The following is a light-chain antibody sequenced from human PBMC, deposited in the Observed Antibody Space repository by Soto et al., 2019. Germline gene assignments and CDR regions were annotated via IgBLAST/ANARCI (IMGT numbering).Light chain of an antibody. J-gene: IGKJ4*01. CDR2: DAS. CDR1: QSVRSY. CDR3: QQRSNWLT. Sequence: EIVLTQSPATLSLSPGERATLSCRASQSVRSYLAWYQQKPGQAPRLLIYDASNRASGIPARFSGSGSGTDFTLTISSLEPEYVAVYYCQQRSNWLTFGGGTKVEIK. V-gene: IGKV3-11*01.